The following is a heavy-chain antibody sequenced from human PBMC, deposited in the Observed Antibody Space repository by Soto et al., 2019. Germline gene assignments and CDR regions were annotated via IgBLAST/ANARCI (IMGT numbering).Heavy chain of an antibody. CDR2: ISYDGSNK. D-gene: IGHD6-19*01. J-gene: IGHJ6*02. Sequence: QVQLVESGGGVVQPGRSLRLSCAASGFTFGSYGMHWVRQAPGKGLEWVAVISYDGSNKYYADSVKGRFTISRDNSKNTLYLQMNSLRAEDTAVYYCAKEQQWLVHPSYGMDVWGQGTTVTVSS. V-gene: IGHV3-30*18. CDR1: GFTFGSYG. CDR3: AKEQQWLVHPSYGMDV.